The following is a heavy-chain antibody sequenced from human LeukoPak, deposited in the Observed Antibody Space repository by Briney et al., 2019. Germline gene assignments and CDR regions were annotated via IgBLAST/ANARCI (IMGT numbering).Heavy chain of an antibody. J-gene: IGHJ3*02. CDR1: GGSISSYY. V-gene: IGHV4-59*01. Sequence: SETLSLTCTVSGGSISSYYWSWIRQPPGKGLEWIGYIYYSGSTNYNPSLKSRVTISVDTSKNQFSLKLSSVTAADTAVYYCARWGGYYDSSGYPRGHAFDIWGQGTMVAVSS. CDR2: IYYSGST. D-gene: IGHD3-22*01. CDR3: ARWGGYYDSSGYPRGHAFDI.